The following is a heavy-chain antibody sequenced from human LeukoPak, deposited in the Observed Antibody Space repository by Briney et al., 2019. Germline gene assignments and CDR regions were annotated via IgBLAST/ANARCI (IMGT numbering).Heavy chain of an antibody. CDR1: GFTFSSYA. V-gene: IGHV3-23*01. CDR3: AKGLAYYYYYMDV. J-gene: IGHJ6*03. CDR2: ISGSGGST. Sequence: PGGSLRLSCAASGFTFSSYAMSWVRQAPGKGLEWVSGISGSGGSTYYADSVKGRFTISRDNSKNTLYLQMNSLRAEDTAVYYCAKGLAYYYYYMDVWGKGTTVTVSS.